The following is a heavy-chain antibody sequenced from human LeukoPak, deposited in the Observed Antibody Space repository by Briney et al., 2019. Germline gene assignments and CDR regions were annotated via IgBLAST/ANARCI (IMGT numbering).Heavy chain of an antibody. V-gene: IGHV3-11*06. D-gene: IGHD3-10*01. J-gene: IGHJ4*02. Sequence: GGSLRLSCAASGFTFSNYYMSWIRQAPGKGLEWISYVSTSSSHTNYADSVKGRFTISRDDAKNPLYLQMNGLRAEDTAVYYCAREFYGRGDSWGQGTLVIVSS. CDR1: GFTFSNYY. CDR2: VSTSSSHT. CDR3: AREFYGRGDS.